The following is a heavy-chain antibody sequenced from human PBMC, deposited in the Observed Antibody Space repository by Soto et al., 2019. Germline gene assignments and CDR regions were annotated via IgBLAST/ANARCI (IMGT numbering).Heavy chain of an antibody. CDR2: ITWNSRTI. D-gene: IGHD6-19*01. V-gene: IGHV3-9*01. J-gene: IGHJ3*02. CDR3: ATDWEAVSGNGAFDM. CDR1: GFTFGDYA. Sequence: VQLVESGGGLVQPGRSLRLSCAASGFTFGDYAMHWVRRAPGKRLEWVSSITWNSRTIGYADSVKGRFTISRDNARNSLFLQMNSLRPEDSALYYCATDWEAVSGNGAFDMWGQGTMVTVSS.